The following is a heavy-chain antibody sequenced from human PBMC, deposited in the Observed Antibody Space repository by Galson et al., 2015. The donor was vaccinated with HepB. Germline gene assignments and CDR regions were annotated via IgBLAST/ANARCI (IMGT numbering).Heavy chain of an antibody. CDR1: GYTFTSYA. J-gene: IGHJ4*02. Sequence: SVKVSCKASGYTFTSYAMNWVRQAPGQGLEWMGWINTNTGNPTYAQGFTGRFVFSLDTSVSTAYLQISSLKAEDTAVYYCATQGGYYDFWSGYHNAPRFDYWGQGTLVTVSS. CDR2: INTNTGNP. V-gene: IGHV7-4-1*02. CDR3: ATQGGYYDFWSGYHNAPRFDY. D-gene: IGHD3-3*01.